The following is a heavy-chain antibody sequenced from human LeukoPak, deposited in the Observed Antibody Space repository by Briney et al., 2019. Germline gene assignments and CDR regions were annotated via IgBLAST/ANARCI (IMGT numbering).Heavy chain of an antibody. J-gene: IGHJ4*02. V-gene: IGHV4-30-4*01. Sequence: SETLSLTCTVSGGSIRTGDYYWRWIRQPPGKGLEWIGNIYFSGDTSYNPSLKSRLTISLDTSKNQFSLTLTSVTAADTAFYYCARRNFYYYGSGTYPARFDYWGQGILATVSS. CDR3: ARRNFYYYGSGTYPARFDY. CDR1: GGSIRTGDYY. CDR2: IYFSGDT. D-gene: IGHD3-10*01.